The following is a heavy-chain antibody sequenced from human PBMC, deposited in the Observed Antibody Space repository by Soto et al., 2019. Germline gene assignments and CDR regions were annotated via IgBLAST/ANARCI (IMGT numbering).Heavy chain of an antibody. J-gene: IGHJ6*02. V-gene: IGHV1-2*02. CDR3: ARKLELRGSYYSYYDMDV. D-gene: IGHD1-7*01. Sequence: GASVKVSCKASGYTFTGYYMHWVRQAPGQGLAWMGWINPNSGGTNYAQKFQGRVTMTRDTSISTAYMELSRLRSDDTAVYYCARKLELRGSYYSYYDMDVWGQGTTVTVSS. CDR2: INPNSGGT. CDR1: GYTFTGYY.